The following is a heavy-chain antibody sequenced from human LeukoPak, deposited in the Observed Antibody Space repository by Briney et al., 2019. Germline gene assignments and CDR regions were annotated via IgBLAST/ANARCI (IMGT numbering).Heavy chain of an antibody. Sequence: PGGSLRLSCAASGFTFSSYGMHWVRQAPGKGLEWVAVISYDGSNKYYADSAKGRFTISRDNSKNTLYLQMNSLRAEDTAVYYCAKGEAVAGRGRNNWFDPWGQGTLVTVSS. V-gene: IGHV3-30*18. J-gene: IGHJ5*02. CDR2: ISYDGSNK. CDR3: AKGEAVAGRGRNNWFDP. CDR1: GFTFSSYG. D-gene: IGHD6-19*01.